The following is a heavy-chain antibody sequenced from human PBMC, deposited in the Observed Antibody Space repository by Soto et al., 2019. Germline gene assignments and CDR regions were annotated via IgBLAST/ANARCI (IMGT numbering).Heavy chain of an antibody. CDR1: ELVFPVIA. Sequence: EVQLLESGGGLVKPGGSWGFPVEALELVFPVIALSWSRQAPGKGLEWVSVLRGSGIGKEYADSVKGRFTISRDNSRNTLYLQMTGLRVEDTAVYYCAKDRYCSATSCQDFGSWGQGTLVTVSS. CDR3: AKDRYCSATSCQDFGS. J-gene: IGHJ4*02. V-gene: IGHV3-23*01. CDR2: LRGSGIGK. D-gene: IGHD2-2*01.